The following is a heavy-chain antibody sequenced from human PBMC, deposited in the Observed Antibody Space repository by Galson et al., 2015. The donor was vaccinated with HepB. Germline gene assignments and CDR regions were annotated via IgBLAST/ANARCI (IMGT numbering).Heavy chain of an antibody. Sequence: SLRLSCAASGFTFSNAWMSWVRQAPGKGLEWVGRIKSKTDGGTTDYAAPVKGRFTISRDDSKNTLYLQMNSLKTEDTAVYYCTTWGIAVAGPFDYWGQGTLVTVSS. CDR3: TTWGIAVAGPFDY. D-gene: IGHD6-19*01. J-gene: IGHJ4*02. CDR2: IKSKTDGGTT. CDR1: GFTFSNAW. V-gene: IGHV3-15*01.